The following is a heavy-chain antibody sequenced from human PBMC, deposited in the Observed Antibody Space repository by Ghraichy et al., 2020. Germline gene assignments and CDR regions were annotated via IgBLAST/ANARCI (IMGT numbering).Heavy chain of an antibody. CDR3: AGIVGATGKEAFDI. D-gene: IGHD1-26*01. CDR2: IYYSGST. V-gene: IGHV4-39*01. CDR1: GGSISSSSYY. Sequence: SETLSLTCTVSGGSISSSSYYWGWIRQPPGKGLEWIGSIYYSGSTYYNPSLKSRVTISVDTSKNQFSLKLSSVTAADTAVYYCAGIVGATGKEAFDIWGQGTMVTVSS. J-gene: IGHJ3*02.